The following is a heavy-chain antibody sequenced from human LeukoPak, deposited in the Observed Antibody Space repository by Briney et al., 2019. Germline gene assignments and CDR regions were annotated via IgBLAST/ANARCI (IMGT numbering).Heavy chain of an antibody. V-gene: IGHV4-34*01. CDR3: AREPLQYGMDV. CDR2: TNHSGST. J-gene: IGHJ6*02. D-gene: IGHD4-4*01. CDR1: GGSFSGYY. Sequence: SETLSLTCAVYGGSFSGYYWSWIRQPPGKGLEWIGETNHSGSTNYNPSLKSRVTISVDTSKNQFSLKLSSVTAADTAVYYCAREPLQYGMDVWGQGTTVTVSS.